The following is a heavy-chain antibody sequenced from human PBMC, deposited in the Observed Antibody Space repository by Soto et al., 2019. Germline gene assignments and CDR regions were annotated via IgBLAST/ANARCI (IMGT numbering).Heavy chain of an antibody. J-gene: IGHJ4*02. CDR1: GFTVSNNY. CDR2: IYSGGST. Sequence: EEQLVESGGDLVQPGGSLRLSCAASGFTVSNNYMSWVRQAPGEGLEWVSLIYSGGSTYYADSVKGRFTISRDSSKNTLHLQMNSLSAEDTAMYYCAAYSHKGYWGQGTLGTVSS. V-gene: IGHV3-66*01. D-gene: IGHD3-16*01. CDR3: AAYSHKGY.